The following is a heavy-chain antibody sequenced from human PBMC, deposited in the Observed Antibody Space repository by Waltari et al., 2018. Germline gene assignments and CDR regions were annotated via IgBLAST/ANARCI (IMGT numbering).Heavy chain of an antibody. CDR1: GYTFTGYY. J-gene: IGHJ5*02. CDR2: SNPNSGGT. Sequence: QVQLVQSGAEVKKPGASVKVSCKASGYTFTGYYMHWVRQAPGQGLEWMGRSNPNSGGTNDAQKFQGRGTMTRDTAISTAYMELSRLRSDDTAVYYCARDRVLLWFRELETANNWFDPWGQGTLVTVSS. V-gene: IGHV1-2*06. CDR3: ARDRVLLWFRELETANNWFDP. D-gene: IGHD3-10*01.